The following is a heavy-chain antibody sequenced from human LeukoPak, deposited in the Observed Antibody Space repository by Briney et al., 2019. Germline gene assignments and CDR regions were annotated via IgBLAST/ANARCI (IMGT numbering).Heavy chain of an antibody. D-gene: IGHD3-22*01. J-gene: IGHJ3*02. CDR3: ARDQMDYDSSGYYADAFDI. Sequence: GGSLRLSRAASGFTFSDYYMSWIRQAPGKGLEWVSYISSSGSTIYYADSVKGRFTISRDNAKNSLYLQMNSLRAEDTAVYYCARDQMDYDSSGYYADAFDIWGQGTMVTVSS. CDR2: ISSSGSTI. CDR1: GFTFSDYY. V-gene: IGHV3-11*01.